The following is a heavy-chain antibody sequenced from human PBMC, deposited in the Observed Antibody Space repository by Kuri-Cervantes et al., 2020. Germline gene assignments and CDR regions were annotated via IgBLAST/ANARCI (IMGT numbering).Heavy chain of an antibody. CDR3: AKGGLYSFDY. J-gene: IGHJ4*02. Sequence: GGSLRLSCAASGFTFSSYAMSWVRQAPGKGLVWVSRINSDGSSTSYADSVKGRFTISRDNAKNTLYLQMNSLRDEDTAVYFCAKGGLYSFDYWGQGTLVTVSS. CDR1: GFTFSSYA. D-gene: IGHD2-21*01. V-gene: IGHV3-74*01. CDR2: INSDGSST.